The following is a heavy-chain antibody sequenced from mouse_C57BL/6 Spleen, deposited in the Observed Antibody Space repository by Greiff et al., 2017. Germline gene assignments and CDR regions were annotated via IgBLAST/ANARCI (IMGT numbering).Heavy chain of an antibody. CDR3: ASCGGDYYNSSAWFAC. D-gene: IGHD1-1*01. Sequence: VQLQQSGPELVKPGASVKISCKASGYAFSSSWMNWVKQRPGKGLEWIGRIYPGDGDTNYNGKFKGKATLTADKSSSTAYMQLSRLTSEDSAVYFWASCGGDYYNSSAWFACWGHGALVTVSA. V-gene: IGHV1-82*01. CDR2: IYPGDGDT. CDR1: GYAFSSSW. J-gene: IGHJ3*01.